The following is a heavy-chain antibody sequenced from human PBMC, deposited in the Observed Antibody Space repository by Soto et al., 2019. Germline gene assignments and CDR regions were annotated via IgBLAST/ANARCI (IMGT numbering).Heavy chain of an antibody. CDR1: GGSLSGNY. CDR3: AGGRDGGGAS. D-gene: IGHD1-26*01. Sequence: QVQLQQWGAGLLKPSETLSLTCGVYGGSLSGNYWSWIRQPPGEGLEWIGEINPSGSTNYSPSLKGRAAISADTSKNQFPLNLSSVIAADTAVYYCAGGRDGGGASWGQGTLVTVSS. J-gene: IGHJ5*02. V-gene: IGHV4-34*01. CDR2: INPSGST.